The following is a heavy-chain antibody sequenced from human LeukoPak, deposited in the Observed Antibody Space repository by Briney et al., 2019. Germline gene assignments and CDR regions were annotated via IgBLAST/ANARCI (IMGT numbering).Heavy chain of an antibody. CDR1: GYTFTGYY. J-gene: IGHJ4*02. CDR2: INPNSGGT. Sequence: ASVKVSCKASGYTFTGYYMHWVRQAPGQGLEWMGRINPNSGGTNYAQKFQGRVTMTRDTSISTAYMELSRPRPDDTAVYYCARKSSSGWYFNYWGQGTLVTVSS. V-gene: IGHV1-2*06. D-gene: IGHD6-19*01. CDR3: ARKSSSGWYFNY.